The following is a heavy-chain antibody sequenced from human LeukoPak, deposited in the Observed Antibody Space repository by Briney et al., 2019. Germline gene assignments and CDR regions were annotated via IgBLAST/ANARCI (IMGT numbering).Heavy chain of an antibody. V-gene: IGHV1-24*01. J-gene: IGHJ4*02. CDR2: FYPEDGET. CDR1: GYTLTELS. Sequence: GASVKVSCKVSGYTLTELSMHWVRQAPGKGLEWMGGFYPEDGETIYAQKFQGRVTMTEDTSTDTAYMELSSLRSEDTAVYYCATGSIVGAAGVFDYWGQGTLVTVSS. D-gene: IGHD1-26*01. CDR3: ATGSIVGAAGVFDY.